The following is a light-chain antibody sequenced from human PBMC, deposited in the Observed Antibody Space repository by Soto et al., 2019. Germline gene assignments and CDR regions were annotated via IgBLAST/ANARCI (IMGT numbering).Light chain of an antibody. CDR3: QQYDNFYT. Sequence: DIQMTQSPSTLSASVGDRVTITCRASQSISRWLAWYLQKPGKAPKLLIYDASTLESGVPSRLSGSGSGTEFTLTISSLQPDDFATYYCQQYDNFYTFGQGTKLEIK. CDR1: QSISRW. V-gene: IGKV1-5*01. CDR2: DAS. J-gene: IGKJ2*01.